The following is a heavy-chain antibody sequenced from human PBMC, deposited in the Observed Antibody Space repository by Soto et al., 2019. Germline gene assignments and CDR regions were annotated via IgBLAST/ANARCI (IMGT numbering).Heavy chain of an antibody. Sequence: GESLKISCKGSGYSFTSYWISWVRQMPGKGLEWMGRIDPSDSYTNYSPSFQGHVTISADKSISTAYLQWSSLKASDTAMYYCAMTDSSSSFYYYGMDVWGQGTTVTVSS. J-gene: IGHJ6*02. CDR3: AMTDSSSSFYYYGMDV. D-gene: IGHD6-6*01. CDR1: GYSFTSYW. CDR2: IDPSDSYT. V-gene: IGHV5-10-1*01.